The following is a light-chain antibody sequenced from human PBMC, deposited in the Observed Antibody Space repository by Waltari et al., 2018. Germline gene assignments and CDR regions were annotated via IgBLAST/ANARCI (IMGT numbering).Light chain of an antibody. CDR1: GLRSFY. J-gene: IGLJ2*01. CDR3: NSRDSSSSHQL. V-gene: IGLV3-19*01. CDR2: GKT. Sequence: SSELTQDPAVSVALGQTVRITCQGDGLRSFYASWYQQKPGQAPILVISGKTNRPSGIPDRFSGSTSGNTASLTITGAQAEDEADYYCNSRDSSSSHQLFGGGTKLTVL.